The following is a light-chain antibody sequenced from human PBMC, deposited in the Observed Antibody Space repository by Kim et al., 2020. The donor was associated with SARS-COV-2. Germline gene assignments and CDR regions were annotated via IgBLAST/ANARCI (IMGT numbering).Light chain of an antibody. CDR3: QAWDSTTASV. CDR2: HDN. Sequence: SYELTQPPSVSVSPGQTASITCSGDKLGDKYPSWYQQRPGQSPVLVIYHDNQRPSGIPARFSGSNFGTTATLTITETQAVDEADYYCQAWDSTTASVFGGGTQLTVL. CDR1: KLGDKY. V-gene: IGLV3-1*01. J-gene: IGLJ2*01.